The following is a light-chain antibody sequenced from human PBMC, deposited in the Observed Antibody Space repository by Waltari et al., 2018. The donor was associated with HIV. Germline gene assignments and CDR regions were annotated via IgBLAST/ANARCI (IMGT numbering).Light chain of an antibody. J-gene: IGKJ1*01. CDR1: QSISTW. CDR2: ASS. CDR3: QQAHSLPWT. Sequence: DIQMTQSPSIVSASVGDRVTITCRTSQSISTWLSWYQQKPGTAPTLLIFASSTLHSGIPGSFRGSGSGTNFTLSISNIQPDDFAIYHCQQAHSLPWTFGQGTKVE. V-gene: IGKV1-12*01.